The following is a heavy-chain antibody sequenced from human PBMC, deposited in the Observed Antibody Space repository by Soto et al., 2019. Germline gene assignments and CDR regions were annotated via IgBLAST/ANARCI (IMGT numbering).Heavy chain of an antibody. J-gene: IGHJ3*02. CDR3: ARVSTYYYDSSGYDAFDI. D-gene: IGHD3-22*01. Sequence: GGSLRLSCAASGFTFSSYAMSWVRQAPGKGLEWVSYISSSSDYIYYADSVKGRFTISRDNAKNSLYLQMNSLRAEDTAVYYCARVSTYYYDSSGYDAFDIWGQGTMVTVSS. CDR2: ISSSSDYI. CDR1: GFTFSSYA. V-gene: IGHV3-21*01.